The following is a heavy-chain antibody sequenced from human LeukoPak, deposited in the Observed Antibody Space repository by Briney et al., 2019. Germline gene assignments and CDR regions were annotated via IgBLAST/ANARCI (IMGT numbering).Heavy chain of an antibody. CDR1: GSISGYY. CDR2: IYTSGST. V-gene: IGHV4-4*09. J-gene: IGHJ3*02. Sequence: SETLSLTCTVSGSISGYYWSWIGQPPGKGLEWIGYIYTSGSTNYNPSLASRVTISVDTSKNQFSLDLSYVTAADTAVYYCARQKCTSTSCLTKNAVGISGQGTKVTVSS. CDR3: ARQKCTSTSCLTKNAVGI. D-gene: IGHD2-2*01.